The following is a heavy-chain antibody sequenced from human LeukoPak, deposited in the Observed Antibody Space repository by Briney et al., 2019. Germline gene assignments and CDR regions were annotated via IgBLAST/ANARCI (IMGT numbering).Heavy chain of an antibody. CDR3: ARGLNRGSGSYFY. Sequence: PSETLSLTCAVYGGSFSGYYWSWIRQPPGKGLEWIGEINHSGSTNYNPSLKSRVTISVDTSKNQFSLKLSSVTAADTAVYYCARGLNRGSGSYFYWGQGTLVTVXS. D-gene: IGHD3-10*01. J-gene: IGHJ4*02. V-gene: IGHV4-34*01. CDR1: GGSFSGYY. CDR2: INHSGST.